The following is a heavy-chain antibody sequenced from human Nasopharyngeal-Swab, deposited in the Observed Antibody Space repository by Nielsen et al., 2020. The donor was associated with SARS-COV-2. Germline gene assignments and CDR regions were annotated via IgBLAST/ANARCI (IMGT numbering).Heavy chain of an antibody. CDR2: IYYSGST. D-gene: IGHD3-3*01. CDR1: GGSISSSSYY. CDR3: ARRARFDFWSGHGAFDI. J-gene: IGHJ3*02. Sequence: SETLSLTCTVSGGSISSSSYYWGWIRQPPGKGLEWIGSIYYSGSTYYNPSLKSRVTISVDTSKNQFSPKLSSVTAADTAVYYCARRARFDFWSGHGAFDIWGQGTMVTVSS. V-gene: IGHV4-39*07.